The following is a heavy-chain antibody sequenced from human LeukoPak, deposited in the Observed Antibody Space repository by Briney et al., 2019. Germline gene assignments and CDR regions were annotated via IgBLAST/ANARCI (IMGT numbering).Heavy chain of an antibody. V-gene: IGHV1-18*01. CDR3: ARGRGIAVAGTSFDY. Sequence: ASVKVSCKASGYTCTSYGISWVRQAPGQGLEWMGWISAYNGNTNYAQKLQGRVTMTTDTSTSTAYMELRSLRSDDTAVYYCARGRGIAVAGTSFDYWGQGTLVTVSS. CDR1: GYTCTSYG. J-gene: IGHJ4*02. CDR2: ISAYNGNT. D-gene: IGHD6-19*01.